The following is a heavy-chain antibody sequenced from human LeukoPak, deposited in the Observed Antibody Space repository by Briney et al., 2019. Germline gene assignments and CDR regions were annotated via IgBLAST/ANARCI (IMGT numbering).Heavy chain of an antibody. J-gene: IGHJ6*03. Sequence: GGSLRLSCAASGFTFSSFAMSWVRQAPGKGLEWVSAITSSGSSTYYADSVRGRFTISRDNSKNTLYLQMNSLRAEDTAVYYCARAVDRVTMVRGVIKNYYYYMDVWGKGTTVTVSS. CDR2: ITSSGSST. CDR1: GFTFSSFA. V-gene: IGHV3-23*01. D-gene: IGHD3-10*01. CDR3: ARAVDRVTMVRGVIKNYYYYMDV.